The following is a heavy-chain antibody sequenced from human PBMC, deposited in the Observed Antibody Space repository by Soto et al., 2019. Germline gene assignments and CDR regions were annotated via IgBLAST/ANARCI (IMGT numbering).Heavy chain of an antibody. V-gene: IGHV4-31*03. Sequence: QVQLQESGPGLVKPSQTLSLTCTVSGGSVSGGVYYWNWIRQHPEKGLEWIGYIYYSGSTYYNPSRRSRVTLSADTSKNQFSLQLSSVAVADTAVYYCARSSVAGAGYFQHWGQGTQVIVSS. CDR2: IYYSGST. J-gene: IGHJ1*01. D-gene: IGHD6-19*01. CDR1: GGSVSGGVYY. CDR3: ARSSVAGAGYFQH.